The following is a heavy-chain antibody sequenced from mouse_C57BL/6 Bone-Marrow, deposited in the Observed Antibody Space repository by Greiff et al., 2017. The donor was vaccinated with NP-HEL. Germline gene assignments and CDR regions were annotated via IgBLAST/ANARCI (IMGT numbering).Heavy chain of an antibody. CDR3: AREGMVWGYPFAY. D-gene: IGHD2-1*01. V-gene: IGHV1-69*01. J-gene: IGHJ3*01. CDR2: IDPSDSYT. CDR1: GYTFTSYW. Sequence: QVQLQQPGAELVMPGASVKLSCKASGYTFTSYWMHWVKQRPGQGLEWIGEIDPSDSYTKYNQKFKGKSTLTVDKSSSTAYMQLSSLTSEDSAVYYCAREGMVWGYPFAYWGQGTLVTVSA.